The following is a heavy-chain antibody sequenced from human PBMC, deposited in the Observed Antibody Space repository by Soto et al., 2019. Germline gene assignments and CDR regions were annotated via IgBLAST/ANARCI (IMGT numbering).Heavy chain of an antibody. D-gene: IGHD5-18*01. CDR1: GYAFTSYG. J-gene: IGHJ4*02. CDR2: ISAYNGNT. V-gene: IGHV1-18*01. Sequence: GASVKVSCKASGYAFTSYGISWVRQAPGQGLEWMGWISAYNGNTNYAQKLQGRVTMTTDTSTSTAYMELRSLRSDDTAVYYCARVVVDTAMVIFDYWGQGTLVTVSS. CDR3: ARVVVDTAMVIFDY.